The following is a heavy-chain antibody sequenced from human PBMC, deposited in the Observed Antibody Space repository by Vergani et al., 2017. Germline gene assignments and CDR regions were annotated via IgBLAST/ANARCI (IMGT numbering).Heavy chain of an antibody. CDR2: INPNSGGT. V-gene: IGHV1-2*02. Sequence: QVQLVQSGAEVKKPGASVKVSCKASGYPFTGYYMHWVRQAPGQGLEWMGWINPNSGGTNYAQQFQGRVTMTRDTSISTAYMELSRLRSDDTAVYYCARASRSITMIVVVGFDYWGQGTLVTVSS. CDR1: GYPFTGYY. D-gene: IGHD3-22*01. J-gene: IGHJ4*02. CDR3: ARASRSITMIVVVGFDY.